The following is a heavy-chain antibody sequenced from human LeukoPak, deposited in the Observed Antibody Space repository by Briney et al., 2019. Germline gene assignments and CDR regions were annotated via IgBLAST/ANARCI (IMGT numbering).Heavy chain of an antibody. CDR2: ISGIGSI. CDR1: GGSISSYY. Sequence: SETLSLTCTVSGGSISSYYWSWIRQPPGKGLEWIAYISGIGSINYNPSLKSRVTISLDTSKNQFSLKLSSVTAADTAVYSVDFWGQGTLVTVSS. V-gene: IGHV4-59*08. J-gene: IGHJ4*02. CDR3: DF.